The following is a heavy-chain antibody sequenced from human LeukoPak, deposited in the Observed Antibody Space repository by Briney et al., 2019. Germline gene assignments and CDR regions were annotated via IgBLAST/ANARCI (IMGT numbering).Heavy chain of an antibody. CDR2: ISSSSSII. CDR3: ARAYSGTYGLGYYYMDV. J-gene: IGHJ6*03. D-gene: IGHD1-26*01. Sequence: GGSLRLSCAASGFTFDNYSMNWVRQAPGKGLEWVSYISSSSSIIYYADSVKGRFTISRHNAKNSLYLQMNSLRAEDTAVYYCARAYSGTYGLGYYYMDVWGKGTTVTISS. CDR1: GFTFDNYS. V-gene: IGHV3-48*04.